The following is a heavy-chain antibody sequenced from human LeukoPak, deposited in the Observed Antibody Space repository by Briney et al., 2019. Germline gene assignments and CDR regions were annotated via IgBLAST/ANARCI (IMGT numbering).Heavy chain of an antibody. D-gene: IGHD3-10*01. CDR2: ISYDGSNK. J-gene: IGHJ4*02. CDR1: GFTFSSYA. Sequence: GGSLRLSCAASGFTFSSYAMHRVRQAPGKGLEWVAVISYDGSNKYYADSVKGRFTISRDNSKNTLYLQMNSLRAEDTAVYYCARDNGELWFGDSTLSNRFDYWGQGTLVTVSS. CDR3: ARDNGELWFGDSTLSNRFDY. V-gene: IGHV3-30-3*01.